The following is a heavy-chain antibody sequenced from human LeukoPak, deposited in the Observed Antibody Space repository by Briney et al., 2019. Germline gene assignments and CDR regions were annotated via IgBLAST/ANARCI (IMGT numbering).Heavy chain of an antibody. CDR1: GFSVSSFG. D-gene: IGHD6-19*01. J-gene: IGHJ4*02. CDR2: ISVNGETT. Sequence: PGGSLRLSCAVSGFSVSSFGMSWVRQAPGKGLEWISAISVNGETTWYADSVRGWFIISRDNSKNTLYLQLSSLRAEDTAVYYCAQGFSSGWYPYWGQGSLVSVSS. CDR3: AQGFSSGWYPY. V-gene: IGHV3-23*01.